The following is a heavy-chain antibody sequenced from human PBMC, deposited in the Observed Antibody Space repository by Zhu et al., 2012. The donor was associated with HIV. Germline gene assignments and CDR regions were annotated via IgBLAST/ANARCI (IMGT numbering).Heavy chain of an antibody. Sequence: QVQLRESGPGLVKASETLPLTCSVSGYSISRGYYWGWIRQPPGKGLEWIGSLYHTGSTYYNPSLNSRLSMSVDTSKNQFSLKLTSVTAADTAVYYCAGEEETSFFDTNGRGAFKIWGQGTMVMVSS. CDR1: GYSISRGYY. CDR2: LYHTGST. D-gene: IGHD2-8*01. J-gene: IGHJ3*02. V-gene: IGHV4-38-2*02. CDR3: AGEEETSFFDTNGRGAFKI.